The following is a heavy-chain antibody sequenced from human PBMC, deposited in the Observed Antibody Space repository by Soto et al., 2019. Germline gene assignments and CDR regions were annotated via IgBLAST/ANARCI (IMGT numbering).Heavy chain of an antibody. D-gene: IGHD4-17*01. V-gene: IGHV3-66*01. J-gene: IGHJ6*02. CDR3: ARDRYGDYVYYYYGTDV. CDR1: GFTVSRKC. CDR2: IYSGGST. Sequence: GGSLRLPWAASGFTVSRKCMSWVRHAPGKGLEWVSVIYSGGSTYYADSVKGRFTISRDNSKNTLYLQMNSLRAEDTAVYYCARDRYGDYVYYYYGTDVWGQGTTVTVSS.